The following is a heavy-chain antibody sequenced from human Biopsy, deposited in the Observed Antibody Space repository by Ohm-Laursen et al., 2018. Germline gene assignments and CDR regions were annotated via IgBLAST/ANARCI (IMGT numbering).Heavy chain of an antibody. D-gene: IGHD2-2*01. CDR3: AREAIGYQLPCDD. CDR1: GGPFSSYA. V-gene: IGHV1-69*11. CDR2: IIPSPRTT. J-gene: IGHJ4*02. Sequence: SVKVSCKASGGPFSSYAVIWVRQAPGQGLEWMGRIIPSPRTTAYAQTFLGRVTITADSPTSTVDMELTSLTSDDTAVYFCAREAIGYQLPCDDWGQGTLVTVSS.